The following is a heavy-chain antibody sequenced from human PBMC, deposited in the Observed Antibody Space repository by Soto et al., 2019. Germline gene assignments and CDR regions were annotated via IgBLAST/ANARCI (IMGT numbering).Heavy chain of an antibody. D-gene: IGHD2-2*01. CDR1: GYTFTSYG. J-gene: IGHJ4*02. CDR3: ARDQGAIVVVPAAITYY. CDR2: ISAYNGNT. V-gene: IGHV1-18*04. Sequence: ASVKVSCKASGYTFTSYGISWVRQAPGQGLEWMGWISAYNGNTSYAQKLQGRVTMTTDTSTSTAYMELRSLRSDDTAVYYCARDQGAIVVVPAAITYYWGQGTLVTVSS.